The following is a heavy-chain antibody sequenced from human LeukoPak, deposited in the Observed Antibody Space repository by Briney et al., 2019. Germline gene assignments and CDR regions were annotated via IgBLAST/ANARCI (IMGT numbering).Heavy chain of an antibody. CDR3: ATNYDILTGYYIFDY. V-gene: IGHV1-8*01. D-gene: IGHD3-9*01. CDR2: MNPNSGNT. Sequence: ASVKVSCKASGYTFTSCDINWVRQATGQGLEWIGWMNPNSGNTGYAQKFQGRVTMTSNTSISTAYMELSSLRSEDTAVYYCATNYDILTGYYIFDYWGQGTLVTVSS. CDR1: GYTFTSCD. J-gene: IGHJ4*02.